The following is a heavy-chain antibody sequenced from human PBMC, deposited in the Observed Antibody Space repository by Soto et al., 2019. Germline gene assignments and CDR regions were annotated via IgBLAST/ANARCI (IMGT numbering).Heavy chain of an antibody. CDR2: ISAGGGIT. Sequence: PGGSLRLSCAASGFTFSSYAMTWVRQAPGKGLEWVSGISAGGGITYYADSVKGRFTISRDNSNNTLYLQLNSLRAEDTAIYYCAKDLFGVVTNFDYWGQGTLVTVSS. D-gene: IGHD3-3*01. J-gene: IGHJ4*02. CDR3: AKDLFGVVTNFDY. CDR1: GFTFSSYA. V-gene: IGHV3-23*01.